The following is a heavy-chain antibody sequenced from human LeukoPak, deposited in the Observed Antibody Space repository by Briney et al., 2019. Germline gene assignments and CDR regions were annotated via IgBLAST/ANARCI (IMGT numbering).Heavy chain of an antibody. CDR1: GGSISSGSYY. CDR3: ARVAVMAAAAGSGSFDY. D-gene: IGHD6-13*01. Sequence: PSQTLSLTCTVSGGSISSGSYYWSWIRQPPGKGLEWIGYIYYSGSTNYNPSLKSRVTISVDTSKNQFSLKLSSVTAADTAVYYCARVAVMAAAAGSGSFDYWGQGTLVTVSS. V-gene: IGHV4-61*01. CDR2: IYYSGST. J-gene: IGHJ4*02.